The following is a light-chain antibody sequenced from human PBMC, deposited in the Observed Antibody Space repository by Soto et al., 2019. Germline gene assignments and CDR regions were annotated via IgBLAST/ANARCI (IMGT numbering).Light chain of an antibody. CDR2: SNN. CDR1: SSNIGSNT. CDR3: AAWDDSLNAWV. V-gene: IGLV1-44*01. Sequence: QSVLTQPPSASGTPGQRVTISCSESSSNIGSNTVNWYQQLPGTAPKLLIYSNNQRPSGVPDRFSGSKSGTSASLAISGLQSEDEADYYCAAWDDSLNAWVFGGGTKVTVL. J-gene: IGLJ3*02.